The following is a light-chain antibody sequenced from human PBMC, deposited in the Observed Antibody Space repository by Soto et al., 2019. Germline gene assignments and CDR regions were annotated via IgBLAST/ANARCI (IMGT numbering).Light chain of an antibody. CDR1: SSDVGGYNY. CDR3: SSYTSSSTPV. V-gene: IGLV2-14*01. Sequence: QSALTQPASVSGSPGQSVTISCTGTSSDVGGYNYVSWYQQHPGKAPKLMIYDVSNRPSGVSNRFSGSKSGNTASLTISGLQDEDEADYYCSSYTSSSTPVFGTGTKLTVL. CDR2: DVS. J-gene: IGLJ1*01.